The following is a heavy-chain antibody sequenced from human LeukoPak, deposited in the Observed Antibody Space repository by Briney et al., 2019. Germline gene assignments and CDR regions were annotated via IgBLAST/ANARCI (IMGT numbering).Heavy chain of an antibody. D-gene: IGHD3-22*01. CDR1: GGTFNNYA. V-gene: IGHV1-69*13. J-gene: IGHJ4*02. Sequence: SVKVSCKSSGGTFNNYAINWVRQAPGQGLEWMGGIISVFVTAAYAQKFQGRVTITADESSSTVNMELRSLTYEDTATYFCARDRVNYYDGSGTFDVWGQGTLVSISS. CDR3: ARDRVNYYDGSGTFDV. CDR2: IISVFVTA.